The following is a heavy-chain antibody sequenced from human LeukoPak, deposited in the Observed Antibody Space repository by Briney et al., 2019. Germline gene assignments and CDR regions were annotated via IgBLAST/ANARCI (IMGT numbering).Heavy chain of an antibody. CDR1: VGSIRTNY. Sequence: SETLSLTCTVSVGSIRTNYWSWTRQPPGKGLEWIGYAHSSGHTRSSTSLKSRVTISIDTSNNHVSLRLTSVTAADTALYYCARDSYDYDSHFEDVFDSWGQGTMVTVSS. D-gene: IGHD3-22*01. J-gene: IGHJ3*01. CDR2: AHSSGHT. V-gene: IGHV4-59*01. CDR3: ARDSYDYDSHFEDVFDS.